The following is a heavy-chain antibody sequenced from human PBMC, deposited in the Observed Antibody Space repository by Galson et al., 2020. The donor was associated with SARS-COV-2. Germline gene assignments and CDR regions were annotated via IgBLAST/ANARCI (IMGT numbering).Heavy chain of an antibody. V-gene: IGHV4-59*08. Sequence: ASETLSLTCAVSGASISSSYWSWIRQPPGKGLEWLGYVSYNGDTHYNPSFESRVTISADTSKNQFSLKVRSVTAADTAVYFCARHLKGPVWFGELFPGGAFDIWGQGKLVTVSS. CDR2: VSYNGDT. D-gene: IGHD3-10*01. CDR1: GASISSSY. CDR3: ARHLKGPVWFGELFPGGAFDI. J-gene: IGHJ3*02.